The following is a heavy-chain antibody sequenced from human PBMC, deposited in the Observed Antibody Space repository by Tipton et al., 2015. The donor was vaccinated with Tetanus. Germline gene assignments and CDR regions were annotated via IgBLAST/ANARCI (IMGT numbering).Heavy chain of an antibody. J-gene: IGHJ5*02. CDR3: AKGYYDFWSGYPPRGLDP. V-gene: IGHV3-23*01. Sequence: GSLRLSCAASGFTFRNYGMNWVRQAPGKGLEWVSTVSSSGYSTYYADSVKGRFTISRDNSNNTLYLQMNSLRAEDSAVYYCAKGYYDFWSGYPPRGLDPWGQGTLVTVSS. CDR1: GFTFRNYG. D-gene: IGHD3-3*01. CDR2: VSSSGYST.